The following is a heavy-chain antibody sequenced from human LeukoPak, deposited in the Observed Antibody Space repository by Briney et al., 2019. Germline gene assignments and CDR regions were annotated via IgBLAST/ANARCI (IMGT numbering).Heavy chain of an antibody. D-gene: IGHD1-26*01. CDR1: GYSFTSYW. J-gene: IGHJ4*02. V-gene: IGHV5-51*01. Sequence: GESLKISCKGSGYSFTSYWIGWVRQMPGKGLEWMGIIYPGDSDTRYSPSFRGQVNISADKSIRTAYVQWSSLKASDTAMYYCARSSGSRAVVDYWGQGTLVTVSS. CDR2: IYPGDSDT. CDR3: ARSSGSRAVVDY.